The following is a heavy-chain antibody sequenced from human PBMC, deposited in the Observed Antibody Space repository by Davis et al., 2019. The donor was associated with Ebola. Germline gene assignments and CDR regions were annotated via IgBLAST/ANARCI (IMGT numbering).Heavy chain of an antibody. CDR3: ARLRGMATIKPDAFDI. D-gene: IGHD5-24*01. J-gene: IGHJ3*02. CDR2: IYYSGST. CDR1: GGSISSGGYY. V-gene: IGHV4-31*03. Sequence: MPSETLSLTCTVSGGSISSGGYYWSWIRQHPGKGLEWIGYIYYSGSTYYKPSLKSRVTISVDTSKNQFSLKLSSVTAADTAVYYCARLRGMATIKPDAFDIWGQGTMVTVSS.